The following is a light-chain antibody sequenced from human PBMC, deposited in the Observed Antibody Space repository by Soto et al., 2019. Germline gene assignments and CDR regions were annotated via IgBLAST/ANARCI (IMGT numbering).Light chain of an antibody. Sequence: EVFLTQSAVTLSLSPGERATLSFGASQSFRGLLAWYQQKPGQAPRLLIYDAYNRATGIPPRFSGSGSGTDFTLTISSLEPEDSAVYYCQQRHMWPITFGQGTRLEIK. CDR2: DAY. CDR1: QSFRGL. CDR3: QQRHMWPIT. J-gene: IGKJ5*01. V-gene: IGKV3-11*01.